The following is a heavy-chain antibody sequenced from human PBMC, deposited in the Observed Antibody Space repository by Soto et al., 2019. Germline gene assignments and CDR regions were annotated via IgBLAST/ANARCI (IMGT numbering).Heavy chain of an antibody. Sequence: EVPLLESGGGLVQPGGSLRLSCAASGFTFSSYAMSWVRPAPGKGPEWVSVISGSGDSTYYADSLRGRFTISRDNSKNTLYLQMNSLRAEDTAVYYCAKDRDGAAAGPTKFYGMDVWGQGTTVTVSS. V-gene: IGHV3-23*01. CDR3: AKDRDGAAAGPTKFYGMDV. CDR1: GFTFSSYA. J-gene: IGHJ6*02. CDR2: ISGSGDST. D-gene: IGHD6-13*01.